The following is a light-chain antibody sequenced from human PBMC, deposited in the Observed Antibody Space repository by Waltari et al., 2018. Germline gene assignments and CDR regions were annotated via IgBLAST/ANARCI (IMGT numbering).Light chain of an antibody. CDR1: SSDVGGYNY. CDR2: DVN. Sequence: QSALTQPPSASGSPGQSVAISCTATSSDVGGYNYVSWSQQYPGKAPKLMIYDVNKRPSGVPDRFSGSKSGNTASLTVSGLQAEDEADYYCNSFAGSNNFPWVFGGGTKLTVL. V-gene: IGLV2-8*01. J-gene: IGLJ3*02. CDR3: NSFAGSNNFPWV.